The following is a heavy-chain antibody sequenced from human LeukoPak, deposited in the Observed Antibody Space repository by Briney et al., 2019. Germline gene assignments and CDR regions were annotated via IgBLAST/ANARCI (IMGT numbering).Heavy chain of an antibody. D-gene: IGHD3-22*01. CDR1: GDSINSLDL. CDR3: AGLVGRYSSGLYYYYFDY. V-gene: IGHV4-4*02. Sequence: PSETLSLTCTVSGDSINSLDLWSWVRQPPGRGLEWIGEMYLSGTTHSNPSVKSRVTISIDKSKNQFFLNLSSVTAADTAVYYCAGLVGRYSSGLYYYYFDYWGQGTLVTVSS. J-gene: IGHJ4*02. CDR2: MYLSGTT.